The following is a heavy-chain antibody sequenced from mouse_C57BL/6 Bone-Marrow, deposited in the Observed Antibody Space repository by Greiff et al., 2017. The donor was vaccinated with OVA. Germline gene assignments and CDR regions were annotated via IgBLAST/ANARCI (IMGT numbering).Heavy chain of an antibody. D-gene: IGHD2-3*01. CDR1: GFTFSSYA. CDR3: ASDGYRFAY. J-gene: IGHJ3*01. Sequence: EVKLMESGGGLVKPGGSLKLSCAASGFTFSSYAMSWVRQTPEKRLEWVATISDGGSYTYYPDNVKGRFTISRDNAKNNLYLQMSHLKSEDTAMYYCASDGYRFAYWGQGTLVTVSA. CDR2: ISDGGSYT. V-gene: IGHV5-4*03.